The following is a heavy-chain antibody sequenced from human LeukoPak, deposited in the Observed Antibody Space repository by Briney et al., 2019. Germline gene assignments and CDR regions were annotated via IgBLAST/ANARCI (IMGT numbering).Heavy chain of an antibody. Sequence: GGSLRLSCAASGFTFSSYSMNWVRQAPGKGLEWVSSISSSSSYIYYADSVKGRFTISRDNAKNSLYLQMNSLRAEDTAVYYCARGNDYGDYDDAFDIWGQGTMVTVSS. CDR1: GFTFSSYS. J-gene: IGHJ3*02. CDR2: ISSSSSYI. CDR3: ARGNDYGDYDDAFDI. D-gene: IGHD4-17*01. V-gene: IGHV3-21*01.